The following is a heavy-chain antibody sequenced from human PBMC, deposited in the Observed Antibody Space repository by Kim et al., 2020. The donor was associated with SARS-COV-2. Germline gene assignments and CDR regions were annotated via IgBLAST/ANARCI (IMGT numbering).Heavy chain of an antibody. CDR3: AKPGGYDFFDS. CDR2: QK. Sequence: QKYYLESVTGRFTISRDNINNSLYLQMDNLRTDDSAVYYCAKPGGYDFFDSGGQGTLVTVSS. J-gene: IGHJ1*01. D-gene: IGHD5-12*01. V-gene: IGHV3-7*01.